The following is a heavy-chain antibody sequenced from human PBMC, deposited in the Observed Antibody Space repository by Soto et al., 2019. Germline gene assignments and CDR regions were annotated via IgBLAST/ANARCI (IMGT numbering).Heavy chain of an antibody. CDR1: GFTFSSYG. CDR2: ISSSSSTI. J-gene: IGHJ6*03. V-gene: IGHV3-48*01. D-gene: IGHD3-16*02. CDR3: ARDVAELSSLYYYYYYMDV. Sequence: GGSLRRSCAGSGFTFSSYGMSWVRQAPGKGLEWVSYISSSSSTIYYADSVKGRFTISRDNAKNSLYLQMNSLRAEDTAVYYCARDVAELSSLYYYYYYMDVWGKGTTVTVSS.